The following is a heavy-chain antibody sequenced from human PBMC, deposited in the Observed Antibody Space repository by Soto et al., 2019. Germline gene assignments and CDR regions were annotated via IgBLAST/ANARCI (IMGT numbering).Heavy chain of an antibody. CDR3: AKDPEYRTSSLRNYFEY. Sequence: ASVKVSCKASGYTFTSYGISWVRQAPGQGLEWMGWISAYNGNTNYAQKLQGRVTMTTDTSTSTAYMELRSLRAEDTAMYYCAKDPEYRTSSLRNYFEYWGQGTPVTVSS. CDR2: ISAYNGNT. V-gene: IGHV1-18*01. D-gene: IGHD6-6*01. J-gene: IGHJ4*02. CDR1: GYTFTSYG.